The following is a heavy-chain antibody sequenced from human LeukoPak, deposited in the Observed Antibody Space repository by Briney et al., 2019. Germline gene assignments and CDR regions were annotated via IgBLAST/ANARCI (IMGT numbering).Heavy chain of an antibody. Sequence: SVKVSCKASGGTFSSYAISWVRQAPGQGLEWMGRIIPILGIANYAQKFQGRVTITADKSTSTAYMELSSLRSEDTAVYYCARDIAAVSMDFWGQGTLVTVSS. CDR2: IIPILGIA. J-gene: IGHJ4*02. CDR1: GGTFSSYA. CDR3: ARDIAAVSMDF. D-gene: IGHD6-13*01. V-gene: IGHV1-69*04.